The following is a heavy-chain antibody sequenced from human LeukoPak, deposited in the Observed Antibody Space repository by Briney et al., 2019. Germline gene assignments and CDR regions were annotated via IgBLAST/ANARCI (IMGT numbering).Heavy chain of an antibody. CDR2: INHSGIT. V-gene: IGHV4-34*01. CDR1: GGSFSGYY. J-gene: IGHJ5*02. D-gene: IGHD2-2*02. CDR3: ARERRGYCSSTSCYSPGGWFDP. Sequence: SETLSLTCAVYGGSFSGYYWSWIRQPPGKGLEWIGEINHSGITNYNPSLKSRVTISVDTSKNQFSLKLSSVTAADTAVYYCARERRGYCSSTSCYSPGGWFDPWGQGTLVTVSS.